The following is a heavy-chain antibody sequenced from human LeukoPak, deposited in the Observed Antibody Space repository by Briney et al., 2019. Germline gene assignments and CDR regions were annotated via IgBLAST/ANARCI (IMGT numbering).Heavy chain of an antibody. V-gene: IGHV4-59*01. CDR1: GGTISSYY. Sequence: KPSETLSLTCTASGGTISSYYWSWIRQAPGKGLEWIGYIYSSGGTNYNPSLKSRVTISVDTSKNQFPLKLSSVTAGDTAFYYCARVPYGGSASLFDYWGQGTLVTVSS. CDR2: IYSSGGT. D-gene: IGHD6-6*01. CDR3: ARVPYGGSASLFDY. J-gene: IGHJ4*02.